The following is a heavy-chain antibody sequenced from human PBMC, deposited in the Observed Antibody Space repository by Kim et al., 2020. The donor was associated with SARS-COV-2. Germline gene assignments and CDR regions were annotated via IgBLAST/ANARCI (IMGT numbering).Heavy chain of an antibody. V-gene: IGHV3-30*04. CDR1: GFTFSSYA. CDR2: ISYDGSNK. D-gene: IGHD1-20*01. J-gene: IGHJ4*02. CDR3: ARDPGINPGLDDY. Sequence: GSLRLSCAASGFTFSSYAMHWVRQAPGKGLEWVAVISYDGSNKYYADSVKGRFTISRDNSKNTLYLQMNSLRAEDTAVYYCARDPGINPGLDDYWGQGTLVTVSS.